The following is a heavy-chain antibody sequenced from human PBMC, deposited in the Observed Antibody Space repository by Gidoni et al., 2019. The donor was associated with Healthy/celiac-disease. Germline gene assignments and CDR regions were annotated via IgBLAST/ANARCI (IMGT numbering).Heavy chain of an antibody. V-gene: IGHV1-3*01. CDR1: AYTFTIYA. CDR2: INAGNGNT. D-gene: IGHD3-22*01. J-gene: IGHJ4*02. CDR3: ARATYYYDSSGYYSTGLDY. Sequence: QVHLVQSGAEVNKPGASVKVSFQASAYTFTIYAMHWVRQAPGQRRAWMGWINAGNGNTKYSQKCQGRVTITRDTSASTAYMELSSLRSEDTAVYYCARATYYYDSSGYYSTGLDYWGQGTLVTVSS.